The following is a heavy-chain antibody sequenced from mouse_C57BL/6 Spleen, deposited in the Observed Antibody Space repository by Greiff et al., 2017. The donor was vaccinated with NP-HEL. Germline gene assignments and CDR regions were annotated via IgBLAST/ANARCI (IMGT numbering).Heavy chain of an antibody. V-gene: IGHV1-15*01. CDR1: GYTFTDYE. Sequence: QVQLQQSGAELVRPGASVTLSCKASGYTFTDYEMHWVKQTPVHGLEWIGAIDPETGGTAYNQKFKGKAILTADKSSSTAYMELRSLTSEDSAVYYCTRDRLFYYAMDYWGQGTSVTVSS. J-gene: IGHJ4*01. CDR3: TRDRLFYYAMDY. D-gene: IGHD1-2*01. CDR2: IDPETGGT.